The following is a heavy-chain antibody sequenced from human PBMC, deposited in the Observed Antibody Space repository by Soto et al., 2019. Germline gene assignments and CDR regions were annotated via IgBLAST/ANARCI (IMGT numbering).Heavy chain of an antibody. CDR2: ISSSSNII. D-gene: IGHD2-8*01. CDR3: AREGYCTNGVCRYNWFDP. CDR1: GFTFSSYS. Sequence: PGGSLRLSCAASGFTFSSYSMNWVRQAPGKGLEWVAYISSSSNIIHYADSVKGRFTISRDNAKNSLYLQMNSLRAEDTAVYYCAREGYCTNGVCRYNWFDPWGQGTLVTVSS. V-gene: IGHV3-48*01. J-gene: IGHJ5*02.